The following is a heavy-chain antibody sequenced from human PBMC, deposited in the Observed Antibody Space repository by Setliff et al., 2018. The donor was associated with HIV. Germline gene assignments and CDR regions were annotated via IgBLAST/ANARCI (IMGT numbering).Heavy chain of an antibody. CDR2: ISSSGNT. V-gene: IGHV4-39*01. Sequence: PSETLSLTCTVSGGSISSTSYYWGWIRQPPGTGLEWIGSISSSGNTYYNPSLKSRVTTSVDTPKNQFSLKLNSVTAADTAVYYCARRSPGGGYYMDVWGKGTTVTVS. CDR1: GGSISSTSYY. J-gene: IGHJ6*03. CDR3: ARRSPGGGYYMDV. D-gene: IGHD3-16*01.